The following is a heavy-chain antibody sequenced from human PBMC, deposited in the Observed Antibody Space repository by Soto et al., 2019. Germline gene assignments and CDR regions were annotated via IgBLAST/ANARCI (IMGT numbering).Heavy chain of an antibody. V-gene: IGHV1-3*01. CDR2: INAGNGNT. CDR3: ASRFKSAGWLDP. CDR1: GYTFTTYA. Sequence: QVQLVQSGPEVKKPGASVKVSCKASGYTFTTYAIHWVRQAPGQGLEWMGWINAGNGNTEFSERFRGRVTITRDTYASTAHMELTGLTSEDTSVYYCASRFKSAGWLDPWGQGTLVTVSS. J-gene: IGHJ5*02. D-gene: IGHD3-10*01.